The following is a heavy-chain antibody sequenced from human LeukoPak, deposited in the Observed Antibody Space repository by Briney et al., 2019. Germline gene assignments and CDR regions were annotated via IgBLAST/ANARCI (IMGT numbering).Heavy chain of an antibody. CDR1: GXXFTNSW. J-gene: IGHJ4*02. Sequence: GGSLRLSCAXSGXXFTNSWMSWVRQAPGKGLEWLANIKHDGGVKNYVDSVKGRFTISRDNAKNSVYLQMSSLRVEDTAVYFCAGTSYYFHYWGQGTLVTVSP. V-gene: IGHV3-7*01. CDR3: AGTSYYFHY. CDR2: IKHDGGVK.